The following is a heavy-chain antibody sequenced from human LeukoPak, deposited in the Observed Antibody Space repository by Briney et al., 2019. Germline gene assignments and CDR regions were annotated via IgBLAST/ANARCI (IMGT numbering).Heavy chain of an antibody. J-gene: IGHJ3*02. V-gene: IGHV1-69*13. CDR1: GGTFSSYA. CDR3: ARDEAYCSGGSCGAFDI. Sequence: SVKVSCKAPGGTFSSYAISWVRQAPGQGLEWMGGIIPIFGTANYAQKFQGRVTITADESTSTAYMELSSLRSEDTAVYYCARDEAYCSGGSCGAFDIWGQGTMVTVSS. D-gene: IGHD2-15*01. CDR2: IIPIFGTA.